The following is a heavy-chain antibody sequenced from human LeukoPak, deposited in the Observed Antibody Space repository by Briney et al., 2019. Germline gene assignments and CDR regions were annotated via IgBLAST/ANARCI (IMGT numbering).Heavy chain of an antibody. V-gene: IGHV3-30*02. CDR2: IRYDGSNK. D-gene: IGHD5-18*01. J-gene: IGHJ4*02. CDR3: ARDVTYAVSY. Sequence: PGGSLRLSCAASGFTFSSYGMHWVRQAPGKGLEWVAFIRYDGSNKYYADSVKGRFTISRDNSKNTLYLQMNSLRAEDTALYYCARDVTYAVSYWGQGTLVTVSS. CDR1: GFTFSSYG.